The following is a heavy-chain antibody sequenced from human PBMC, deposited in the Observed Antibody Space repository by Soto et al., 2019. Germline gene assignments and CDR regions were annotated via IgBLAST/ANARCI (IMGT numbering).Heavy chain of an antibody. CDR3: ARDPPYGSGTSQNYGMDV. V-gene: IGHV5-51*01. J-gene: IGHJ6*02. CDR2: IYPGDSDT. Sequence: GESLKISCKGSGYSFTSYWIGWVRQMPGKGLELMGIIYPGDSDTRYSPSFQGQVTISRDNAKNSLYLQMNSLRAEDTAVYYCARDPPYGSGTSQNYGMDVWGQGTTVTVSS. CDR1: GYSFTSYW. D-gene: IGHD3-10*01.